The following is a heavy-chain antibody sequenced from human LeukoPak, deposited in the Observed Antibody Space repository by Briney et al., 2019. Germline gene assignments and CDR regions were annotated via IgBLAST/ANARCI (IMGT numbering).Heavy chain of an antibody. CDR3: ARVRSGSYPAPFDY. V-gene: IGHV4-59*01. Sequence: SETLSLTCTVSGVSINNYYWGWIRQPPGKGLEWIGYIHYSGSTNYNPSLKSRVTISVDTSKNQFSLKLTSVTAADTAVYYCARVRSGSYPAPFDYWGQGTLVTVSS. J-gene: IGHJ4*02. D-gene: IGHD1-26*01. CDR1: GVSINNYY. CDR2: IHYSGST.